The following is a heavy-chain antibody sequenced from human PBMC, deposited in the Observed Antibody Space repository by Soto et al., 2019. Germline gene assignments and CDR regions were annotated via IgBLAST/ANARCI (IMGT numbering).Heavy chain of an antibody. CDR1: GFTFSSYS. CDR2: ISSSSSTI. J-gene: IGHJ6*02. V-gene: IGHV3-48*02. D-gene: IGHD1-26*01. Sequence: GVSLRLSCAASGFTFSSYSMNWVRQAPGKGLEWVSYISSSSSTIYYADSVKGRFTISRDNAKNSLYLQMNSLRDEDTAVYYCARFAWELPYYYYGMDVWGQGTTVTAP. CDR3: ARFAWELPYYYYGMDV.